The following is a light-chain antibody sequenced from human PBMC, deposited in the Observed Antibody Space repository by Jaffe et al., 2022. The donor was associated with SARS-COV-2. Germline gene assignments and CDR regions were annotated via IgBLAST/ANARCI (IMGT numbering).Light chain of an antibody. V-gene: IGKV3-11*01. Sequence: EVVLTQSPATLSLSPGERATLSCRPSQSVSSYLAWYQQKAGQAPRLLIYDASNRATGVPARFSGSGSGTDFTLTISSLEPEDFAVYFCQQRSNWPLTFGGGTRVEIK. J-gene: IGKJ4*01. CDR3: QQRSNWPLT. CDR2: DAS. CDR1: QSVSSY.